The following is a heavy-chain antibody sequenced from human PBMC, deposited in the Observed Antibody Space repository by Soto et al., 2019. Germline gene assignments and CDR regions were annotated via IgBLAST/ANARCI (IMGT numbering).Heavy chain of an antibody. CDR2: ISYDGSNK. CDR3: AKPQGYSYGSPFDY. V-gene: IGHV3-30*18. J-gene: IGHJ4*02. Sequence: LRLSCAASGFTFSSYGMHWVRQAPGKGLEWVAVISYDGSNKYYADSVKGRFTISRDNSKNTLYLQMNSLRAEDTAVYYCAKPQGYSYGSPFDYWGQGTLVTVSS. D-gene: IGHD5-18*01. CDR1: GFTFSSYG.